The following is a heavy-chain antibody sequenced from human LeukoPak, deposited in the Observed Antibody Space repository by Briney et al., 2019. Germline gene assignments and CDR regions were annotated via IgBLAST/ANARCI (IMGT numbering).Heavy chain of an antibody. D-gene: IGHD6-6*01. CDR2: INPSGGST. J-gene: IGHJ4*02. CDR1: GYTFTSYY. CDR3: ASLPYSYSSSSEIGDY. V-gene: IGHV1-46*01. Sequence: ASVKVSCKASGYTFTSYYMHWVRQAPGQGLEWMGIINPSGGSTSYAQKFQGRVTMTRDTSTSTVYMELSSLRSEDTAVYYCASLPYSYSSSSEIGDYWGQGTLVTVSS.